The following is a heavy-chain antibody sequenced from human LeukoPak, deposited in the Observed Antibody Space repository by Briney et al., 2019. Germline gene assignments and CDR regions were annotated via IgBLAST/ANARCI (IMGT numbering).Heavy chain of an antibody. CDR3: ARDLDYGDYRFDY. CDR1: GFTFSNYW. Sequence: GGSLRLSCAASGFTFSNYWMHWVRQAPGKGLVWVSRINSDGSSTNYADSVKGRFTISRDNANNTLYLQMSSLRAEDTAVYYCARDLDYGDYRFDYWGQGTLVTVSS. D-gene: IGHD4-17*01. CDR2: INSDGSST. V-gene: IGHV3-74*01. J-gene: IGHJ4*02.